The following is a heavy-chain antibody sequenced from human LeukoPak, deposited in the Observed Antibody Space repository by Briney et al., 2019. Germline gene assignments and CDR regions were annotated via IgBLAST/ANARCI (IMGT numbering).Heavy chain of an antibody. Sequence: GASVKVSCKASGYTFNSSYMHWVRQAPGQGLEWMGWINPNSGGTNYAQKFQGRVTMTRDTSISTAYMELSRLRSDDTAVYYCATWGANSRYYFDYWGQGTLVTVSS. CDR2: INPNSGGT. CDR1: GYTFNSSY. J-gene: IGHJ4*02. D-gene: IGHD4/OR15-4a*01. CDR3: ATWGANSRYYFDY. V-gene: IGHV1-2*02.